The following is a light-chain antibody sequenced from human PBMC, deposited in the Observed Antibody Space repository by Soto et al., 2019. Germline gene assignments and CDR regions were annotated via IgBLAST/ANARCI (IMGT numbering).Light chain of an antibody. Sequence: DIQMTQSPSTLSASVGDRVTITCRASQSISSWLAWYQQKPGNAPKLLIYDASSLESGVPSRFSGSGSGTEFTLTISSLQHDDFATYYCQQYNSSPTFGQGTKVEIK. V-gene: IGKV1-5*01. CDR2: DAS. CDR3: QQYNSSPT. J-gene: IGKJ1*01. CDR1: QSISSW.